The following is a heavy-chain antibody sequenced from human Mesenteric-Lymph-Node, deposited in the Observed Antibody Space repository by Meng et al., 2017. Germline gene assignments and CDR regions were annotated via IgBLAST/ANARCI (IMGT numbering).Heavy chain of an antibody. V-gene: IGHV3-74*01. CDR2: INAEGSST. D-gene: IGHD6-13*01. Sequence: GGSLRLSCGVSGFTFSRQWMHWVRQVPRKGLVWVARINAEGSSTSYADSVKGRFTISRDNAKNTLYLQMDSLRAEDTAVYYCATGAAAAGATAFDIWGQGTMVTVSS. CDR1: GFTFSRQW. CDR3: ATGAAAAGATAFDI. J-gene: IGHJ3*02.